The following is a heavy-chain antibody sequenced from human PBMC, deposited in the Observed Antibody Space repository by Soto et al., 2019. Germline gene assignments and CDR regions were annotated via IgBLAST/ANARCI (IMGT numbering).Heavy chain of an antibody. CDR3: NRGSEYDFWSGYL. Sequence: QERLVQSGAEVRKPGSSVKVSCQVTGGTSTRYAINWVRQAPGQGLEWMGGIVPMFGTSKYAKKFQGRVTITADTSTNIAYMELRSLRSEDTAVYYCNRGSEYDFWSGYLWGQGTLVSVSS. V-gene: IGHV1-69*06. CDR2: IVPMFGTS. CDR1: GGTSTRYA. J-gene: IGHJ4*02. D-gene: IGHD3-3*01.